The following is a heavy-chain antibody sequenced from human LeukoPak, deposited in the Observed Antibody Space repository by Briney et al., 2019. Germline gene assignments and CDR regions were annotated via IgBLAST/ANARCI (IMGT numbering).Heavy chain of an antibody. CDR1: GYSFTSYW. Sequence: GASLKISCKGSGYSFTSYWISWVRQMPGEGLEWMGRIDPSDSYTNNSPSFQGHVTISADKSISTAYLQWSSLKASDTAMYYCARRSGGSSGDFDYWGQGTLVTVSS. J-gene: IGHJ4*02. D-gene: IGHD2-15*01. CDR3: ARRSGGSSGDFDY. V-gene: IGHV5-10-1*01. CDR2: IDPSDSYT.